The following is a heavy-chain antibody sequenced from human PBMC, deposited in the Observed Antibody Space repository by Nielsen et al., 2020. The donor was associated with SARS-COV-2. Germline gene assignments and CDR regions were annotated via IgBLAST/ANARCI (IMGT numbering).Heavy chain of an antibody. CDR1: GFTFSSYA. J-gene: IGHJ3*01. CDR2: ISGSGGST. D-gene: IGHD3-10*01. V-gene: IGHV3-23*01. Sequence: GESLKISCAASGFTFSSYAMSWVRQAPGKGLEWVSAISGSGGSTYYADSVKGRFTISRDNSKNTLYLQMNSLRVEDTALYYCAKDGVVRGDALDLWGQGTMVTVSS. CDR3: AKDGVVRGDALDL.